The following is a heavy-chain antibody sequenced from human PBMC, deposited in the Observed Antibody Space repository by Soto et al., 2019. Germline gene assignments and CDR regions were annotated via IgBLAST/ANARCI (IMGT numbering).Heavy chain of an antibody. Sequence: ESGGGLVPPGRSLRLSCAASGFTFDDYAMHWVRQVPGKGLEWVSSISWNSGNIVYADSVKGRFTISRDSANNSLYLQMNSLKTEDTALYYCAKGAVTSIFSYFDYWGQGTLVTVSS. V-gene: IGHV3-9*01. J-gene: IGHJ4*02. D-gene: IGHD3-3*01. CDR3: AKGAVTSIFSYFDY. CDR2: ISWNSGNI. CDR1: GFTFDDYA.